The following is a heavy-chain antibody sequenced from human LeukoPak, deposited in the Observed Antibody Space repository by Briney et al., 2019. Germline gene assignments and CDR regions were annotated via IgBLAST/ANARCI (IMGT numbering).Heavy chain of an antibody. Sequence: SETLSLTCAVSGGSISSGGYSWSWIRQPPGKGLEWIGYIYHNGNTYYSPSLKSRVTISVDRSKNQLSLKLSSVTAADTAMYYCASGGYSYGFDYWGQGTLVTVS. D-gene: IGHD5-18*01. CDR3: ASGGYSYGFDY. CDR1: GGSISSGGYS. J-gene: IGHJ4*02. V-gene: IGHV4-30-2*01. CDR2: IYHNGNT.